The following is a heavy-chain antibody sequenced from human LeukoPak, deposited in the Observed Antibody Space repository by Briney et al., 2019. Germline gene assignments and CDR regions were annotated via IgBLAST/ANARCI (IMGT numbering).Heavy chain of an antibody. Sequence: ASVKVSCKASGYTFTGYYMHWVRQAPGQGLEWMGWINPNSGGTNYAQKFQGRVTMTRDTSISTAYMELSRLRSDDTAVYYCARDRFRRAVAGTSYFDYWGQGTLVTVSS. J-gene: IGHJ4*02. V-gene: IGHV1-2*02. CDR3: ARDRFRRAVAGTSYFDY. CDR2: INPNSGGT. CDR1: GYTFTGYY. D-gene: IGHD6-19*01.